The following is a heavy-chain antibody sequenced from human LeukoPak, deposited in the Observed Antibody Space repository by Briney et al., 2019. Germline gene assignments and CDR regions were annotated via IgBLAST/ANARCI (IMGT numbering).Heavy chain of an antibody. CDR3: ARMLMSSGYCIDS. CDR2: MYSGGTT. J-gene: IGHJ4*02. CDR1: GFTVSSNY. Sequence: GGSLRLSCAASGFTVSSNYMNWVRQAPGKGLEWVSVMYSGGTTYYADSVKGRFTISRDDSKNTLFLQMTSLRADDTAVYYCARMLMSSGYCIDSWGQGTLVTVSS. D-gene: IGHD3-22*01. V-gene: IGHV3-53*01.